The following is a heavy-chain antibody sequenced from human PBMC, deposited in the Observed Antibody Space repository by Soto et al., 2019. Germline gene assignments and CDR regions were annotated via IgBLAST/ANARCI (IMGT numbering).Heavy chain of an antibody. CDR1: GGTFISYA. D-gene: IGHD6-19*01. Sequence: GASVKVSCKASGGTFISYAISWVRQAPGQGLEWMGGIIPIFGTANYAQKFQGRVTITADKSTSTAYMELSSLRSEDTAVYYCASSRRAGTWGIWNGMDVWGQGTTVTVSS. J-gene: IGHJ6*02. V-gene: IGHV1-69*06. CDR3: ASSRRAGTWGIWNGMDV. CDR2: IIPIFGTA.